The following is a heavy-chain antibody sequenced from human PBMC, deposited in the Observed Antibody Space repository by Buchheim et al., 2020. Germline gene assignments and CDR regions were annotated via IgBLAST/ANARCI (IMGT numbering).Heavy chain of an antibody. CDR3: ARDSGGQQLVPGYFQH. Sequence: QVQLVESGGGVVQPGRSPRLSCAASGFTFSSYAMHWVRQAPGKGLEWVAVISYDGSNKYYADSVKGRFTISRDNSKNTLYLQMNSLRAEDTAVYYCARDSGGQQLVPGYFQHWGQGTL. D-gene: IGHD6-13*01. J-gene: IGHJ1*01. V-gene: IGHV3-30-3*01. CDR1: GFTFSSYA. CDR2: ISYDGSNK.